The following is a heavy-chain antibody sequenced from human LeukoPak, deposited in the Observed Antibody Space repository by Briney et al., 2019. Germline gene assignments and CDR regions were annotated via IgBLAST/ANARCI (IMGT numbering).Heavy chain of an antibody. J-gene: IGHJ3*02. V-gene: IGHV3-30*03. CDR2: ISYDARNK. CDR3: AREFSGYAFDI. D-gene: IGHD5-12*01. CDR1: GFTFSSYG. Sequence: PGRSLRLSCAASGFTFSSYGMHWVRQAPGKGLEWVAFISYDARNKYYADSVKGRFTISRDNSKNTLYLQMNSLRAEDTAVYYCAREFSGYAFDIWGQGTMVTVSS.